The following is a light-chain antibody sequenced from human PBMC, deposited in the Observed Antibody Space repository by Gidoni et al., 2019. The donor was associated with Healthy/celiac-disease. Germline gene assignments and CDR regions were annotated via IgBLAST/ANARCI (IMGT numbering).Light chain of an antibody. Sequence: DLHMTQSPSTLSSSVGDRVTITCRASQSISSWLAWYQQKPGKAPKLLIYKASSVESGVPSRFSGSGSGTEFTLTISSLKPEDFATYYCQQYNSYPLTFGGGTKVEIK. J-gene: IGKJ4*01. CDR1: QSISSW. CDR3: QQYNSYPLT. CDR2: KAS. V-gene: IGKV1-5*03.